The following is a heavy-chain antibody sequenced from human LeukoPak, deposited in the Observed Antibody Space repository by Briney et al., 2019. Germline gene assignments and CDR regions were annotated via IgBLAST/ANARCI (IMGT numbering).Heavy chain of an antibody. CDR3: ATYREQWLVYYFDY. CDR1: GGSISSGGYY. D-gene: IGHD6-19*01. V-gene: IGHV4-31*03. J-gene: IGHJ4*02. CDR2: IYYSGST. Sequence: SQTLSLTCTVSGGSISSGGYYWSWIRQHPGKGLEWIGYIYYSGSTYYNPSLKSRVTISVDTSKNQFSLKLSSVTAADTAVYYCATYREQWLVYYFDYWGQGTLVTVSS.